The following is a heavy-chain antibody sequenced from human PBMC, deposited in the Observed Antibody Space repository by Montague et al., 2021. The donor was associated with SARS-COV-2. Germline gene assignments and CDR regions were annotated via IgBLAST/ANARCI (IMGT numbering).Heavy chain of an antibody. CDR1: GFTFSTYW. J-gene: IGHJ4*02. CDR2: IKPDGTEQ. V-gene: IGHV3-7*01. D-gene: IGHD4-11*01. Sequence: SLRLSCAASGFTFSTYWMSWVRQAPGKGLEWVANIKPDGTEQYYVDSVKGRFSISRDNSKNTLYLQMNNLRTEDTAVYYCGGDSELPPTYSNSIDYWGQGTLVTVSS. CDR3: GGDSELPPTYSNSIDY.